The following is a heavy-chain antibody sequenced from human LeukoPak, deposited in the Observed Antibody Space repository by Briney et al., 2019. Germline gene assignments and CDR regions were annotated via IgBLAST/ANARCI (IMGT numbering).Heavy chain of an antibody. CDR3: ARVGAAYQDSNY. D-gene: IGHD1-26*01. CDR1: GYTFTSCG. V-gene: IGHV1-18*01. J-gene: IGHJ4*02. Sequence: ASVKVSCKASGYTFTSCGISWVRQAPEQGLEWMGWISAYNGNTNYAQKLQGRVTMTTDTSTSTAYMELSRLRSDDTAVYFCARVGAAYQDSNYWGQGTLVTVSS. CDR2: ISAYNGNT.